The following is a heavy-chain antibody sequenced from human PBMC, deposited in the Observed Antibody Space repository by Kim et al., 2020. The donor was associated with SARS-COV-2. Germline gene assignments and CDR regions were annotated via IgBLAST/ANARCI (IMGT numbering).Heavy chain of an antibody. D-gene: IGHD1-26*01. CDR2: IIPIFVTS. V-gene: IGHV1-69*13. J-gene: IGHJ6*03. CDR3: ARVGKVGATGFYYYYYMDV. Sequence: SVKVSCKASGGTFSSYAISWVRQAPGQGLEWMGGIIPIFVTSNYAQKFQGRVTITADESTSTAYMELSSLRSEDTAVYYCARVGKVGATGFYYYYYMDVWGKGTTVTVSS. CDR1: GGTFSSYA.